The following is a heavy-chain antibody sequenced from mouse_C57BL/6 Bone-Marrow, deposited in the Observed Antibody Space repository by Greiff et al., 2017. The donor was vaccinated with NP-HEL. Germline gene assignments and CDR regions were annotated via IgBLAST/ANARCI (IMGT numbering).Heavy chain of an antibody. Sequence: EVNVVESGGGLVQPGGSLSLSCAASGFTFTAYYMSWVRQPPGKALEWLGFIRNRANGYTTEYSASVKGRFHLSRDNSQSIRYLQMNALRAEDSATYYCARSGRGLLPDYWGQGTTLTVSS. CDR1: GFTFTAYY. CDR2: IRNRANGYTT. J-gene: IGHJ2*01. D-gene: IGHD2-3*01. CDR3: ARSGRGLLPDY. V-gene: IGHV7-3*01.